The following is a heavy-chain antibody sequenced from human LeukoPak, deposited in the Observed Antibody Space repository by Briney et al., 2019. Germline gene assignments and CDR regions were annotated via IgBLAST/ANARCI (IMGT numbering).Heavy chain of an antibody. J-gene: IGHJ3*02. D-gene: IGHD2/OR15-2a*01. CDR3: ARDYYSIPFPDAFDI. CDR2: ISWNSGSI. V-gene: IGHV3-9*01. CDR1: GFTFDDYA. Sequence: LSGGSLRLSCAASGFTFDDYAMHWVRQAPGKGLEWVSGISWNSGSIGYADSVKGRFTISRDNAKNSLYLQMNSLRAEDTAVYYCARDYYSIPFPDAFDIWGQGTMVTVSS.